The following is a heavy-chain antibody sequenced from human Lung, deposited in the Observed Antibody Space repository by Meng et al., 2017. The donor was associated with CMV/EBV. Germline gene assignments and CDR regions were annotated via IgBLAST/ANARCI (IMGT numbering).Heavy chain of an antibody. V-gene: IGHV3-23*01. Sequence: GGSLRLXCAASGFTFSSYAMSWVRQAPGKGLEWVSAISGSGGSTYYADSVKGRFTISRDNSKNTLYLQMNSLRAEDTAVYYCAKDRPMYYDFWSGLDYWGKGTLVTVSS. CDR2: ISGSGGST. CDR3: AKDRPMYYDFWSGLDY. J-gene: IGHJ4*02. CDR1: GFTFSSYA. D-gene: IGHD3-3*01.